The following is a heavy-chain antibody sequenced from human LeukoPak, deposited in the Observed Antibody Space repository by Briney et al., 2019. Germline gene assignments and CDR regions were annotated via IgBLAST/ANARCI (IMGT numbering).Heavy chain of an antibody. CDR2: ISGNSGST. CDR3: AKDVVVVPAHYFDY. Sequence: GGSLRLSCAASGFTFSSYAMNWVRQAPGKGLEWLSGISGNSGSTYYADSVKGRFTISRDNSKNTLYLQMNSLRAEDTAICYCAKDVVVVPAHYFDYWGQGTLVTVSS. J-gene: IGHJ4*02. CDR1: GFTFSSYA. V-gene: IGHV3-23*01. D-gene: IGHD2-2*01.